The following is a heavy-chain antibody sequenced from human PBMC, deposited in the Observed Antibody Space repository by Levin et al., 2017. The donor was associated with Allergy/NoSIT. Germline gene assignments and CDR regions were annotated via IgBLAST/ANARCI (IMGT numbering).Heavy chain of an antibody. CDR3: ARADPSFGRDDY. CDR2: IKQDGSEK. V-gene: IGHV3-7*01. J-gene: IGHJ4*02. D-gene: IGHD3-16*01. CDR1: GFTFSSYW. Sequence: PGESLKISCAASGFTFSSYWMSWVRQAPGKGLEWVANIKQDGSEKYYVDSVKGRFTISRDNAKNSLYLQMNSLRAEDTAVYYCARADPSFGRDDYWGQGTLVTVSS.